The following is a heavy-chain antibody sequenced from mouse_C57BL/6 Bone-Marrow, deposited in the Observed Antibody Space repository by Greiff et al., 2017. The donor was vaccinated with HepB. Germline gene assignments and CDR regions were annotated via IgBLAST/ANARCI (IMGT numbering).Heavy chain of an antibody. CDR3: TFGYFDV. CDR1: GFNIKDDY. J-gene: IGHJ1*03. Sequence: VQLQQSGAELVRPGASVKLSCTASGFNIKDDYMHWVKLRPEQGLEWIGWIDPENGDTEYASKFQGKATITADTSSNTAYLQLSSLTSEDTAVYYCTFGYFDVWGTGTTVTVSS. CDR2: IDPENGDT. V-gene: IGHV14-4*01.